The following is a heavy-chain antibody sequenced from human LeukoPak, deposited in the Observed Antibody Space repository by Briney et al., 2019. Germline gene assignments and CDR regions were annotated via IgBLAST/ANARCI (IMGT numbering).Heavy chain of an antibody. CDR3: ASGRCTNGVCYKGYY. CDR2: ISSSSSYI. D-gene: IGHD2-8*01. V-gene: IGHV3-21*01. CDR1: GFTFSSYS. J-gene: IGHJ4*02. Sequence: PGGSLRLSCAASGFTFSSYSMNWVRQAPGKGLERVSSISSSSSYIYYADSVKGRFTISRDNAKNSLYLQMNSLRAEDTAVYYCASGRCTNGVCYKGYYWGQGTLVTVSS.